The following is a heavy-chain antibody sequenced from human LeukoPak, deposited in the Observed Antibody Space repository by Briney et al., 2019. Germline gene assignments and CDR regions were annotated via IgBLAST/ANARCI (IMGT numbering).Heavy chain of an antibody. CDR3: ARGPPNWGYDY. D-gene: IGHD7-27*01. V-gene: IGHV1-2*06. CDR1: GYTFTGYY. CDR2: INPNSGGT. J-gene: IGHJ4*02. Sequence: ASVKVSCKASGYTFTGYYMHWVRQAPGQGLEWMGRINPNSGGTNYAQKFQDRVTMTRNTSISTAYMELSSLRSDDTAVYYCARGPPNWGYDYWGPGTLVTVSS.